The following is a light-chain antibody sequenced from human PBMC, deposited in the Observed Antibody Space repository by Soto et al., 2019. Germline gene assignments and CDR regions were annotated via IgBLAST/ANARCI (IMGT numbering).Light chain of an antibody. CDR3: SSYAGSNNVV. CDR2: EVS. J-gene: IGLJ2*01. V-gene: IGLV2-8*01. CDR1: SSDVGGYNY. Sequence: QSVLTQPPSASGSPGQSVTISCTGTSSDVGGYNYVSWYQHHPGKAPKLMIYEVSQRPSGVPDRFSGSKSGNTASLTVSGLQAEDEADDYCSSYAGSNNVVFGGGTKLTVL.